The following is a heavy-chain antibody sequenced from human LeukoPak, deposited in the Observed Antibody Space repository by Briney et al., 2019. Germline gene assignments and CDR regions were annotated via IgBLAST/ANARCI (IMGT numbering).Heavy chain of an antibody. CDR1: GGSFSGYY. CDR3: ARGPSDYGGYLFDY. J-gene: IGHJ4*02. Sequence: KPSETLSLTCAVYGGSFSGYYWSWIRQPPGKGLEWIGEINHSGSTNYNPSLKSRVTISVDTSKNQFSLKLSSVTAADTAVYYCARGPSDYGGYLFDYWGQGTLVTVSS. V-gene: IGHV4-34*01. CDR2: INHSGST. D-gene: IGHD4-17*01.